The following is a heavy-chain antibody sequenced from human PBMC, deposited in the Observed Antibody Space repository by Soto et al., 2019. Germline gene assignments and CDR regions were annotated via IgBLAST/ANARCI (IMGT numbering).Heavy chain of an antibody. Sequence: SGPTLVNPTQTLTLTCTFSGFSLSTSGMCVSWIRQPPGKALEWLARIDWDDDKYYSTSLKTRLTISKDTSKNQVVLTMTNMDPVDTATYYCARTAYSGYDPPYYYYGMDVWGQGTTVTVSS. CDR2: IDWDDDK. V-gene: IGHV2-70*11. D-gene: IGHD5-12*01. J-gene: IGHJ6*02. CDR1: GFSLSTSGMC. CDR3: ARTAYSGYDPPYYYYGMDV.